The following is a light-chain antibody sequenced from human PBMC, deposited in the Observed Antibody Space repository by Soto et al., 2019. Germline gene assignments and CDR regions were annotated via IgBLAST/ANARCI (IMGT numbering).Light chain of an antibody. J-gene: IGKJ4*01. CDR2: GAS. V-gene: IGKV3-15*01. Sequence: ETVMTQSPATLSLSPGERATLSCRASQSVSSKLVWYQQKPGQAPRFLIYGASTMATGIPARFRGSGSGTEFTLTIDSLQSEDFAVYYCQQYNDGPPAFGGGTKVESK. CDR1: QSVSSK. CDR3: QQYNDGPPA.